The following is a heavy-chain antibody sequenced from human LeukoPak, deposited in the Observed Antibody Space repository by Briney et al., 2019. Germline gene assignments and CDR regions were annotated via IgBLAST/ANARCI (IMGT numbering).Heavy chain of an antibody. J-gene: IGHJ6*02. V-gene: IGHV6-1*01. CDR1: GDSVSNDTAA. Sequence: SQTLSLTCALSGDSVSNDTAAWSWIRQSPPRGLEWLGRTYYRSKWYYDYAISVKSRMTIDLETSKNRFSLHLNSVTPDDTAVYYCARLRRYIKQATSGMDVWGQGTTVTVSS. CDR3: ARLRRYIKQATSGMDV. D-gene: IGHD5-18*01. CDR2: TYYRSKWYY.